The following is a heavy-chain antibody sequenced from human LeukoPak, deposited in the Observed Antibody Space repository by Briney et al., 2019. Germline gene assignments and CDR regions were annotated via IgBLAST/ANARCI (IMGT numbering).Heavy chain of an antibody. J-gene: IGHJ4*02. Sequence: PSETLSLTCTVSGGSISSSSYYWGWIRQPPGKGLEWIGSIYYSGSAYYNPSLKSRVTISVDTSKNQFSLKLSSVTAADTAVYYCARISAVAVFGYWGQGTLVTVSS. CDR3: ARISAVAVFGY. CDR1: GGSISSSSYY. CDR2: IYYSGSA. D-gene: IGHD6-19*01. V-gene: IGHV4-39*01.